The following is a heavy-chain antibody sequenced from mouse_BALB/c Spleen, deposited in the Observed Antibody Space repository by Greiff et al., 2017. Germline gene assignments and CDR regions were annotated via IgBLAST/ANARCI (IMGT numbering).Heavy chain of an antibody. CDR1: GYTFTSYY. CDR3: TRSRYYGSSYYAMDY. Sequence: QVQLQQSGAELVKPGASVKLSFKASGYTFTSYYMYWVKQRPGQGLEWIGEINPSNGGTNFNEKFKSKATLTVDKSSSTAYMQLSSLTSEDSAVYYCTRSRYYGSSYYAMDYWGQGTSVTVSS. V-gene: IGHV1S81*02. J-gene: IGHJ4*01. D-gene: IGHD1-1*01. CDR2: INPSNGGT.